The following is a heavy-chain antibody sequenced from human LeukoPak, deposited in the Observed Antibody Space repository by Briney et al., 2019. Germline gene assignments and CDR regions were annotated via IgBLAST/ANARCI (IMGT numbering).Heavy chain of an antibody. CDR2: ISYDGSNK. Sequence: GGSLRLSCAASGFTFSSYAMHWVRQAPGKGLEWVAVISYDGSNKYYADSVKGRFTISRDNSKNTLYLQMNSLRAEDTAVYYCARVQHIVVVTALFEYWGQGTLATVSS. J-gene: IGHJ4*02. CDR1: GFTFSSYA. D-gene: IGHD2-21*02. CDR3: ARVQHIVVVTALFEY. V-gene: IGHV3-30*04.